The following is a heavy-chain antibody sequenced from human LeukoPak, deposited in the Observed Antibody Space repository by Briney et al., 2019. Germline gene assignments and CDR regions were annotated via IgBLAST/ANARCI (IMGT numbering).Heavy chain of an antibody. CDR1: GFTFSSYS. J-gene: IGHJ6*03. D-gene: IGHD2-15*01. Sequence: GGSLTLSCAASGFTFSSYSMNWVRQAPGKGLEWVSSISSSSSYIYYADSVKGRFTISRDNAKNSLYLQMNSLRAEDTAVYYCAKLPDKDIVVVVAATDYYYYMDVWGKGTTVTVSS. CDR3: AKLPDKDIVVVVAATDYYYYMDV. CDR2: ISSSSSYI. V-gene: IGHV3-21*01.